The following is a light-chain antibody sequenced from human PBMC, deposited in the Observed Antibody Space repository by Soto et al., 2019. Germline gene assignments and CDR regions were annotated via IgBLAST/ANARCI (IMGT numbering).Light chain of an antibody. Sequence: DIQMTQSPSTLSASVGDRVTITCRASQSVSNWLAWYQKKSGKAPKLLIYDASTLESGVPSRFSGSRSGTALTITISSLQPDDFQTYYCQHYNSYSEAFGQGTKVDI. V-gene: IGKV1-5*01. CDR2: DAS. CDR1: QSVSNW. CDR3: QHYNSYSEA. J-gene: IGKJ1*01.